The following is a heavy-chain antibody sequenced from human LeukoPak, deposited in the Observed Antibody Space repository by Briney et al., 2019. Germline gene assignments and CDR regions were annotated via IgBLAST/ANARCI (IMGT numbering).Heavy chain of an antibody. CDR3: ARKSASGNYPLDY. CDR1: GFNFGSYS. J-gene: IGHJ4*02. Sequence: QPGGSLRLSCAASGFNFGSYSMTWVRQAPGKGLEWVSVISADSATTFYADSVKGRFTISRDNAKNTVFLQMSSLRAEDTALYYCARKSASGNYPLDYWGQGTLVTVSS. CDR2: ISADSATT. V-gene: IGHV3-23*01. D-gene: IGHD3-10*01.